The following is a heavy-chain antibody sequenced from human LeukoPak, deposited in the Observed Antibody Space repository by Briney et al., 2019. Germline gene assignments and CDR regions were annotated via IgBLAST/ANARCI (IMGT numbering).Heavy chain of an antibody. D-gene: IGHD4-17*01. CDR1: GGTFSTYA. CDR3: ATGGDYRDAFDM. V-gene: IGHV1-69*11. J-gene: IGHJ3*02. CDR2: IIAILSQA. Sequence: ASVKVSCKASGGTFSTYAISWVRQAPGQGLEWMGRIIAILSQANYAQKFRGRDSITADESTTTAYLELSRLRSEDTAVYYCATGGDYRDAFDMWGQGTRVTVSS.